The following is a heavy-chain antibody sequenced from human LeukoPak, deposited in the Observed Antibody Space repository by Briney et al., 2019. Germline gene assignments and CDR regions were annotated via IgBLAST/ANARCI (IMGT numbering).Heavy chain of an antibody. J-gene: IGHJ6*02. CDR2: ISWNSGSI. V-gene: IGHV3-9*01. CDR3: ATAARPDYYYAMDV. D-gene: IGHD6-6*01. Sequence: GRALRLSSAASGFTFDDYAMHWVRQAPGKGVEGVSGISWNSGSIGYADSVKGRFTISRDNAKNSLYLPMNSLRAEDTALYYCATAARPDYYYAMDVWGQGTKVTVPS. CDR1: GFTFDDYA.